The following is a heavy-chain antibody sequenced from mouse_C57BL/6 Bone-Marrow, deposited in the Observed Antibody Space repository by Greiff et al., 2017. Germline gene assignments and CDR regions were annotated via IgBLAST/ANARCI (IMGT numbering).Heavy chain of an antibody. CDR3: ANLLAY. Sequence: QVQLQQSGAELVMPGASVKLSCKASGYTFTSYWMHWVKQRPGQGLEWIGEIDPSDSYTNYNQKFKGKSTLTVDKSSSTAYMQLSSLTSEDSAVYYCANLLAYWGQGTRVTVSA. CDR1: GYTFTSYW. CDR2: IDPSDSYT. V-gene: IGHV1-69*01. J-gene: IGHJ3*01.